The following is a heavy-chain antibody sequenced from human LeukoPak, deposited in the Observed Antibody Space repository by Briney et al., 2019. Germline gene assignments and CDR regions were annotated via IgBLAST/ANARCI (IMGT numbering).Heavy chain of an antibody. CDR2: ITGSVGRT. CDR1: GFTFSSYA. D-gene: IGHD1-26*01. CDR3: AKGGEMGNRDTDY. Sequence: PGGSLRLSCAASGFTFSSYAMSWVRQAPGKGREWVSAITGSVGRTYHADSVQGRFTISRDNSKNTLYLQMNSLRAEDTAVYYCAKGGEMGNRDTDYWGQGPLVTVSS. V-gene: IGHV3-23*01. J-gene: IGHJ4*02.